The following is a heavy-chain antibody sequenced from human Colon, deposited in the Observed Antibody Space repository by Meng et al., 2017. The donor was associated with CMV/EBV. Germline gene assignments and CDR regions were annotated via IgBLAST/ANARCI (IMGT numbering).Heavy chain of an antibody. CDR3: ARDFGAIPFDS. V-gene: IGHV3-48*03. CDR1: GFTFRNYE. Sequence: GGSLRLSCAASGFTFRNYEMSWIRQAPGKGLEWLSYISSSGSTTYYADSVKGRFTISRDNAKDSLYLQMDRLRADDTAVYYCARDFGAIPFDSWGQGTLVTVSS. J-gene: IGHJ4*02. D-gene: IGHD3-16*01. CDR2: ISSSGSTT.